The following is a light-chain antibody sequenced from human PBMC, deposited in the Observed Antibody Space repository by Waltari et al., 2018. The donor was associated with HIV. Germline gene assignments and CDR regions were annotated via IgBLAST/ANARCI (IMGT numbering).Light chain of an antibody. CDR3: VQGKEMAWT. CDR2: KIS. CDR1: QSLLHRVGNSY. Sequence: EIVMNQTPLSSPVSLGQPASFSCRSRQSLLHRVGNSYLSWLHQRPGQSPRLLIYKISKQFCRVPDRFSGSGSWTDVTLNISRVQAEDVGFYYCVQGKEMAWTFGQGTKVEIE. V-gene: IGKV2-24*01. J-gene: IGKJ1*01.